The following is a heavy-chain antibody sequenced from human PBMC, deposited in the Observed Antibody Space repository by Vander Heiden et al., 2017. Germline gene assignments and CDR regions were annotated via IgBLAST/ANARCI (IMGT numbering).Heavy chain of an antibody. CDR1: GVTSRRCG. V-gene: IGHV3-30*18. D-gene: IGHD2-8*01. J-gene: IGHJ4*02. CDR2: MSYDENYK. CDR3: AKDRGYCTTGVCYSFDY. Sequence: QVQRVESGGRLVRLGRHLTLSRSASGVTSRRCGMHWVRQAPGRVLEWVAVMSYDENYKYYADSVKGRFTISRDNSKNTLYLQLNSLRAEDTAVYYCAKDRGYCTTGVCYSFDYWGQGTLVTVSS.